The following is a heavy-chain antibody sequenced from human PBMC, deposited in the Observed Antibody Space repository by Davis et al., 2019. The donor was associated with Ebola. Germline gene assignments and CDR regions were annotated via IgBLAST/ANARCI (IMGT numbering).Heavy chain of an antibody. CDR1: GFTFSSYS. CDR2: ISSSSSTI. D-gene: IGHD2-15*01. CDR3: AREIVVVVAATYYYYGMDV. Sequence: GESLKISCAASGFTFSSYSMNWVRQAPGKGLEWVSYISSSSSTIYYADSVKGRFTISRDNAKNSLYLQMNSLRDEDTAVYYCAREIVVVVAATYYYYGMDVWGKGTTVTVSS. V-gene: IGHV3-48*02. J-gene: IGHJ6*04.